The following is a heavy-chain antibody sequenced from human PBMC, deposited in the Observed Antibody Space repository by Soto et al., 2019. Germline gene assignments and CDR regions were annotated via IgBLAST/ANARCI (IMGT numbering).Heavy chain of an antibody. D-gene: IGHD4-17*01. V-gene: IGHV4-59*08. CDR1: GGSISSYY. CDR3: ARLPSDVDDYGTTDPGY. J-gene: IGHJ4*02. Sequence: SETLSLTCTVSGGSISSYYWSWIRQPPGKGLEWIGYIYYSGSTNYNPSLKSRVTISVDTSKIQFSLKLSSVTAADTAVYYCARLPSDVDDYGTTDPGYWGQGTLVTVSS. CDR2: IYYSGST.